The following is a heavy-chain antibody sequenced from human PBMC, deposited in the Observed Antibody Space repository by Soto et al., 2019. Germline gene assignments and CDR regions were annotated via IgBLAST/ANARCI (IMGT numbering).Heavy chain of an antibody. J-gene: IGHJ6*02. CDR1: GGTFSTYA. CDR3: AREGPVAGNYGMDV. V-gene: IGHV1-69*06. D-gene: IGHD6-19*01. CDR2: IIPIFATP. Sequence: QVQLLQSGAEVKKPVSSVKVSCKASGGTFSTYAISWVRQAPGQGLEWMGWIIPIFATPSYAQKFQGRVTITADKSTSTAYMELSSLRSEDTAVYYCAREGPVAGNYGMDVWGQGTTVTVSS.